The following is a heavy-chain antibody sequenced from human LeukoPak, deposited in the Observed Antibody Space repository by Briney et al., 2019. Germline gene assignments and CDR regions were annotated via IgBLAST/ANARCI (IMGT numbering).Heavy chain of an antibody. J-gene: IGHJ6*03. CDR2: IYHSGST. V-gene: IGHV4-34*01. Sequence: SETLSLTCAVYGGSFSGYYWSWIRQPPGKGLEWIGSIYHSGSTYSNPSLKIRVTISVDTSKNQFSLKLRSVTAADTAVYYCARDRDGGNSGYYYYYMDVWGKGTTVTISS. CDR1: GGSFSGYY. D-gene: IGHD4-23*01. CDR3: ARDRDGGNSGYYYYYMDV.